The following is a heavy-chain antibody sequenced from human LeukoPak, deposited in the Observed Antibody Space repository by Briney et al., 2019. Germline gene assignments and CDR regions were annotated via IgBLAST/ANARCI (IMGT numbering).Heavy chain of an antibody. J-gene: IGHJ5*02. V-gene: IGHV1-46*01. D-gene: IGHD2-21*01. CDR1: GYTFTSYY. CDR2: TNPSGGRT. CDR3: ARVGNVVGGHNWFDP. Sequence: AAVKVSCKASGYTFTSYYLHSVRQAPGQGLERMGITNPSGGRTRYAQTFQGRVTMTSDTSTSTAYMEMSSLRSEDTAVYYCARVGNVVGGHNWFDPWGQGTLVTVSS.